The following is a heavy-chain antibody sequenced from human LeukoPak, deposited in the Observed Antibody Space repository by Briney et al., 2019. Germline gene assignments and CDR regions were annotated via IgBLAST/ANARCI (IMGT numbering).Heavy chain of an antibody. CDR1: GFTFSSYG. D-gene: IGHD2-21*02. J-gene: IGHJ4*02. Sequence: GGSLRLSCAASGFTFSSYGMHWVRQAPGKGLEWVAVIWYDGSNKYYADSVKGRFTISRDNSKNTLYLQMNSLRAEDTAVYYCATAPHTLAYCGGDCYSYFDYWGQGTLVTVSS. CDR2: IWYDGSNK. CDR3: ATAPHTLAYCGGDCYSYFDY. V-gene: IGHV3-33*01.